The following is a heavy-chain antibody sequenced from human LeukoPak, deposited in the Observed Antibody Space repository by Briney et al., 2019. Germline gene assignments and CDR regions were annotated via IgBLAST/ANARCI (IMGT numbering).Heavy chain of an antibody. J-gene: IGHJ5*02. CDR1: GYTFTSYG. D-gene: IGHD1-1*01. CDR2: ISTYNGNT. CDR3: ARDQLSRGVWFDP. Sequence: ASVKVSCKASGYTFTSYGISWVRQAPGQGLEWMGWISTYNGNTNYAQKLQGRVTMTTEISTSTAYMELRSLRSDDTAVYYCARDQLSRGVWFDPWGQGTLVTVSS. V-gene: IGHV1-18*01.